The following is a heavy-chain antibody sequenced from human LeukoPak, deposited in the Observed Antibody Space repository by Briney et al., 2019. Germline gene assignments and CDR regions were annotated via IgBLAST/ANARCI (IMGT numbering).Heavy chain of an antibody. D-gene: IGHD4-23*01. Sequence: GGSPRLSCAASGFTFSSYAMSWVRQAPGKGLEWVSAISGSGGSTYYADSVKGRFTISRDNSKNTLYLQMNSLRAEDTAVYYCAKDLGSTVVTPVGFDYWGQGTLVTVSS. V-gene: IGHV3-23*01. CDR1: GFTFSSYA. J-gene: IGHJ4*02. CDR3: AKDLGSTVVTPVGFDY. CDR2: ISGSGGST.